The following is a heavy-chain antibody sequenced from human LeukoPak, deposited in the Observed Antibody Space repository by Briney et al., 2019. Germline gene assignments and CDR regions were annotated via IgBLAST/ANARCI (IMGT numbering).Heavy chain of an antibody. Sequence: GGSLRLSCAASGFTFSSYAMHWVRQAPGKGLEWVAGISYDGSNQHYGDSVKGRFTISRDNSKHTLYLQMNSLRGDDTAVYYCAKEGRRYFDYWDQGALVTVSS. CDR1: GFTFSSYA. CDR3: AKEGRRYFDY. V-gene: IGHV3-30*04. J-gene: IGHJ4*02. CDR2: ISYDGSNQ.